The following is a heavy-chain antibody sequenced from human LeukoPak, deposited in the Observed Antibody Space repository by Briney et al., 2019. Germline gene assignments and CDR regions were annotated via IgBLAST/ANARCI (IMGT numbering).Heavy chain of an antibody. V-gene: IGHV4-59*01. J-gene: IGHJ4*02. CDR2: IYYSGST. D-gene: IGHD5-12*01. CDR3: ARDRGYEAFDY. CDR1: GGSISSYY. Sequence: SETLSLTCTVSGGSISSYYWSWIRQHPGKGLEWIGYIYYSGSTNYNPSLKSRVTISVDTSKNQFSLKLSSVTAADTAVYYCARDRGYEAFDYWGQGTLVTVSS.